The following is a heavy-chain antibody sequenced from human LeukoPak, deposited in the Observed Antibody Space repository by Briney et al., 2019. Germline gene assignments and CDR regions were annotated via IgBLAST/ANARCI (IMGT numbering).Heavy chain of an antibody. CDR2: IIPIFGTA. V-gene: IGHV1-69*05. CDR1: GGTFSSYA. CDR3: AGGRSTMVRGVIYYYYMDV. Sequence: GASVKVSCKASGGTFSSYAISWVRQAPGQGLEWMGGIIPIFGTANYAQKFQGRVTITTDESTSTAYMELSSLRSEDTAVYYCAGGRSTMVRGVIYYYYMDVWGKGTTVTVSS. D-gene: IGHD3-10*01. J-gene: IGHJ6*03.